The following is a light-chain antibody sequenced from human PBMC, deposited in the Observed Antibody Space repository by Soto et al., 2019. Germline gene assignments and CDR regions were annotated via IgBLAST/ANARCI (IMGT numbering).Light chain of an antibody. CDR3: QQYYSYAWT. CDR2: AAS. CDR1: QGITSY. V-gene: IGKV1-8*01. Sequence: AIRMTQSPSSFSASTGDRVTITCRASQGITSYLPWYQQKPGKAPKLLIYAASTLQSGVPSRFSGSGSGTDFTLTISCLQSEDFATYYCQQYYSYAWTFGQGTKVEIK. J-gene: IGKJ1*01.